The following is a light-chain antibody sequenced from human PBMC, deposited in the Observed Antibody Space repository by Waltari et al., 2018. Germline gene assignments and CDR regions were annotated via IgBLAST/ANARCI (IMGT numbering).Light chain of an antibody. CDR2: AGS. J-gene: IGLJ1*01. V-gene: IGLV2-23*01. Sequence: QSALTQPASVSGSPGQSITISCTGTSSDVGNYNLFSWYQQHPGKAPKLMISAGSKRPSGVSNRFSGSKSGNTASLTISGLQAEDEADYYCCSYAGSRTYVFGTGTKVTVL. CDR3: CSYAGSRTYV. CDR1: SSDVGNYNL.